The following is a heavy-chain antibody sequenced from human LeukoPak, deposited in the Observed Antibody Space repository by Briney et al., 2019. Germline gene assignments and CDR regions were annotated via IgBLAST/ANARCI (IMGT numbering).Heavy chain of an antibody. CDR3: ARLEAVRGVNVFDY. V-gene: IGHV4-59*08. J-gene: IGHJ4*02. CDR2: MKYSGTT. D-gene: IGHD3-10*01. CDR1: GVSITSYY. Sequence: SETLSLTCSVSGVSITSYYWGWIRQSPGRGLEWIAYMKYSGTTNSNPSLQSPVTMSIDASRAQFSLNLSSVTAADTAVYYCARLEAVRGVNVFDYWGQGTLVTVSS.